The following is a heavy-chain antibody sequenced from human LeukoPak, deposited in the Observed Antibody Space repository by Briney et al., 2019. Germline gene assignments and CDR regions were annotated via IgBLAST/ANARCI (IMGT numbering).Heavy chain of an antibody. D-gene: IGHD6-13*01. J-gene: IGHJ4*02. V-gene: IGHV4-39*07. CDR2: IYHSGST. CDR1: GGSISSSSYY. Sequence: PSETLSLTCTVSGGSISSSSYYWAWIRQPPGKGLEWIGSIYHSGSTYYNPSLKSRVTLSVDTSKNQFSLNLSSVTAADTAVYHCTRGGGTLSNPVMGIADDWGQGALVTVSS. CDR3: TRGGGTLSNPVMGIADD.